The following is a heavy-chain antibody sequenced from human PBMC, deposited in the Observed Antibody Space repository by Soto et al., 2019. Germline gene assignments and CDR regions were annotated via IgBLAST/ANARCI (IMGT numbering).Heavy chain of an antibody. Sequence: EVQLVESGGGLVQPGGSLRLSCAASEFTVGNNYMSWVRQAPGKGLEWVSLTYSNGDTRYADSVRGRFTISRDSSKNILYLQMNSLRADDTAIYYCMNRPRAWGRGTLVTVSS. J-gene: IGHJ5*02. CDR3: MNRPRA. CDR1: EFTVGNNY. CDR2: TYSNGDT. D-gene: IGHD6-6*01. V-gene: IGHV3-66*01.